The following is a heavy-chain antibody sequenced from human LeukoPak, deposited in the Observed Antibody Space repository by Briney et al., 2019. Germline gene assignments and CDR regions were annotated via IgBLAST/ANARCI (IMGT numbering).Heavy chain of an antibody. D-gene: IGHD3-9*01. V-gene: IGHV3-23*01. CDR1: GFTFSSYA. Sequence: GGSLRLSCAASGFTFSSYAMSWVRQAPGKGLEWVSAISGSGGSTYYADSVKGRFTISRDNSKNTLYLQMNSLRAEDTAVYYCARDGDGPSSGNYDILTGYSDYWGQGTLVTVSS. CDR3: ARDGDGPSSGNYDILTGYSDY. J-gene: IGHJ4*02. CDR2: ISGSGGST.